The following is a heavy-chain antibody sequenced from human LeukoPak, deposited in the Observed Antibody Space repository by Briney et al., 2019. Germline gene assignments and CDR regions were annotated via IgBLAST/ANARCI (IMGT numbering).Heavy chain of an antibody. V-gene: IGHV3-30*02. Sequence: PGGSLRLSCAASGFTFSSYGMHWVRQAPDKGLEWVAFIRYDGSNKYYADSVKGRFTISRDNSKNTLYLQMNSLRAEDTALYYCARSTHFDWSPFDYWGQGTLVTVSS. CDR2: IRYDGSNK. D-gene: IGHD3-9*01. CDR1: GFTFSSYG. CDR3: ARSTHFDWSPFDY. J-gene: IGHJ4*02.